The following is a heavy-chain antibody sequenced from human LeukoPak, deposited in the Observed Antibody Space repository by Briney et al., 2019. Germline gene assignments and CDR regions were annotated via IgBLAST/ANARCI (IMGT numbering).Heavy chain of an antibody. CDR1: GFTFSSYA. D-gene: IGHD6-13*01. Sequence: GGSLGLSCAASGFTFSSYAMSWVRQAPGKGLEWVSAISGSGGSTYYADSVKGRFTISRDNSKNTLYLQMNSLRAEDTAVYYCAKDAGYSSYYYYYYGMDVWGQGTTVTVSS. V-gene: IGHV3-23*01. J-gene: IGHJ6*02. CDR2: ISGSGGST. CDR3: AKDAGYSSYYYYYYGMDV.